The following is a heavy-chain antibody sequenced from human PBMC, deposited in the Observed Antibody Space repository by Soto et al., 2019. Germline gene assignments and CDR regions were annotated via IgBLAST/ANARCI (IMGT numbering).Heavy chain of an antibody. Sequence: PGGSLRLSCTASGFTFSSYAMSWVRQAPGKGLEWVSAISGSGGNTYYADSVKGRFTISRDNSKNTLYLQMNSLRAEDTAVYYRAKSITARPFDYWGQGALVTVSS. CDR3: AKSITARPFDY. J-gene: IGHJ4*02. D-gene: IGHD6-6*01. CDR1: GFTFSSYA. CDR2: ISGSGGNT. V-gene: IGHV3-23*01.